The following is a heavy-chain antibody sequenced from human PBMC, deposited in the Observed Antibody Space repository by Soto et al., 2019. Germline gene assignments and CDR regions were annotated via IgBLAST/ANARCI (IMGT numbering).Heavy chain of an antibody. D-gene: IGHD3-22*01. J-gene: IGHJ4*02. CDR2: FDPEDGET. CDR3: ATLKDYYDSSGYLTRYFDY. Sequence: ASVKVSCKVSGYTLTKLSMHWVRQAPGKGLEWMGGFDPEDGETIYAQEFQGRVTMTEDTSTDTAYMELSSLRSEDTAVYYCATLKDYYDSSGYLTRYFDYWGQGTLVTVSS. CDR1: GYTLTKLS. V-gene: IGHV1-24*01.